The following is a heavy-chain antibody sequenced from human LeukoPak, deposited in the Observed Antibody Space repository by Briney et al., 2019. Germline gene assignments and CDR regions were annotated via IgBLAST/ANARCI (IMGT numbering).Heavy chain of an antibody. D-gene: IGHD1-26*01. Sequence: GGSLRLSCAASGFTFKNYAMTWVRQGPGKGLEWVSTITGSGDTTFYADSVKGRFTISRDNSENTQYLQMNSLRAEDTAVYYCAKDGAILEVGYYYYMDVWGKGTTVTVS. CDR2: ITGSGDTT. CDR1: GFTFKNYA. V-gene: IGHV3-23*01. J-gene: IGHJ6*03. CDR3: AKDGAILEVGYYYYMDV.